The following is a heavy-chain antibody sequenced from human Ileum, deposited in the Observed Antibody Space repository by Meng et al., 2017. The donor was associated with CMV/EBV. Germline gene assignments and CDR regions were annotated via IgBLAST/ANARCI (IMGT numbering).Heavy chain of an antibody. V-gene: IGHV1-2*02. J-gene: IGHJ4*02. D-gene: IGHD6-6*01. Sequence: QLHRVSSGAERTKPGASVRVSCRASEYTFTGYYMHLVRQAPGQGLEWMGWINPNSGGTNYPQKFQGRVTMTRDTSISTAYMELSRLTSHDTAVYYCARDFVAGYSMSSTGFDYWGQGTLVTVSS. CDR1: EYTFTGYY. CDR2: INPNSGGT. CDR3: ARDFVAGYSMSSTGFDY.